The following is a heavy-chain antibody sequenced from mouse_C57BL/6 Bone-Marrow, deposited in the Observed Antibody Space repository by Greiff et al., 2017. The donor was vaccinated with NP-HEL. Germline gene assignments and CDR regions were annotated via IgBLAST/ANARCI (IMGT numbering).Heavy chain of an antibody. J-gene: IGHJ2*01. CDR3: AREIYYCGSFDY. CDR1: GFIFSDYG. CDR2: ISSGSSTI. D-gene: IGHD1-1*01. Sequence: EVQGVESGGGLVKPGGSLKLSCAASGFIFSDYGMHWVRQAPEKGLEWVAYISSGSSTIYYADTVKGRFTISRDNAKNTLFLQMTSLRSEDTAMYYCAREIYYCGSFDYWGQGTTLTVSS. V-gene: IGHV5-17*01.